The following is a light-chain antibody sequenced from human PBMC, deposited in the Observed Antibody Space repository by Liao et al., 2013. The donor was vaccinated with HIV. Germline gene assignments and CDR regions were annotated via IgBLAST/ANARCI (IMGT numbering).Light chain of an antibody. Sequence: SYELTQPPSVSVSPGQTASITCSGDKLGDKYACWYQQKPGQSPVLVIYYDSDRPSGIPERFSGSNSGNTATLTISRVEAGDEADYYCQVWDSSSDHHYVFGTGTKVTVL. V-gene: IGLV3-1*01. CDR2: YDS. J-gene: IGLJ1*01. CDR3: QVWDSSSDHHYV. CDR1: KLGDKY.